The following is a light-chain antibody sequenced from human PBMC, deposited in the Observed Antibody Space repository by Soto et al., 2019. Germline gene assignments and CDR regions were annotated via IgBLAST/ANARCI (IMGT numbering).Light chain of an antibody. CDR1: QSISNW. V-gene: IGKV1-5*01. J-gene: IGKJ1*01. CDR3: QQYNSYSWT. Sequence: DIQMTQSPSTLSASVGDRVTISCRASQSISNWLAWYQQKPGKAPKLLIYDASSLESGVPSRFSGSGSGTEFTLTISSLQPEDFATYYCQQYNSYSWTFGQGTKVDIK. CDR2: DAS.